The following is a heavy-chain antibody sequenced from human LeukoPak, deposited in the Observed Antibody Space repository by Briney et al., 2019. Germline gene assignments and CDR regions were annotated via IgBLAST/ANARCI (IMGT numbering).Heavy chain of an antibody. CDR2: IYTSGST. V-gene: IGHV4-4*07. J-gene: IGHJ6*03. D-gene: IGHD6-6*01. Sequence: SETLSLTCTVSGGSISSYYWSWIRQPAGKGLEWIGRIYTSGSTNYNPSLKSRVTMSVDTSKNQFSLKLSSVTAADTAVYYCARDGRIAASASYYYYYYMDVWGKGTTVTVSS. CDR3: ARDGRIAASASYYYYYYMDV. CDR1: GGSISSYY.